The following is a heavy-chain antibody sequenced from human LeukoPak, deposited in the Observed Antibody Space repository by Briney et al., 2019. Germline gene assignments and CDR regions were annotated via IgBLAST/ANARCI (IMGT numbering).Heavy chain of an antibody. CDR1: GGSISSYY. CDR3: ARDSSSWSWFDP. CDR2: IYSSGST. J-gene: IGHJ5*02. V-gene: IGHV4-4*07. D-gene: IGHD6-13*01. Sequence: SETLSLTCTVSGGSISSYYWSWIRQPAGKGLEWIGRIYSSGSTNYNPSLKSRVTMSVDTSKNQFSLKLSSVTAADAAVYYCARDSSSWSWFDPWGQGTLVTVSS.